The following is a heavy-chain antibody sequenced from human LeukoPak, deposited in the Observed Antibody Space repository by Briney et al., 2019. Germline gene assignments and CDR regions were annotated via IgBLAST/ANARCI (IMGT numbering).Heavy chain of an antibody. Sequence: PGGSLRLSCAASGFTVSSYYMTWVRQAPGKGLEWVSVIYTGGSTYYADSVKGRFSISRDNSKNTLYLQMNSLRAEDTAVSYCATSLVWSGYAFDIWGQGTMVAVSS. D-gene: IGHD3-3*01. CDR3: ATSLVWSGYAFDI. CDR2: IYTGGST. J-gene: IGHJ3*02. CDR1: GFTVSSYY. V-gene: IGHV3-66*02.